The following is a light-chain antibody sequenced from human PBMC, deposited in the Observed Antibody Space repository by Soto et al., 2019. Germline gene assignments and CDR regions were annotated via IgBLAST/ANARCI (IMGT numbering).Light chain of an antibody. CDR2: AAS. V-gene: IGKV1-39*01. CDR1: QSISSF. Sequence: DIQMTQSPSALSASVGDRVTITCRASQSISSFLNWYQQKPGKAPKVLIYAASRLESGVPSRFSGSGSGTDFTLTISSLQPEDYATYYCQQSYSTPPRYTFGQGTKVHIK. CDR3: QQSYSTPPRYT. J-gene: IGKJ2*01.